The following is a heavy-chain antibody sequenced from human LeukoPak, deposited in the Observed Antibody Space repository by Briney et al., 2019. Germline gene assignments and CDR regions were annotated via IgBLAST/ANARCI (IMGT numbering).Heavy chain of an antibody. CDR3: ASEAAAGTGAFDI. D-gene: IGHD6-13*01. CDR1: GGSISGYY. J-gene: IGHJ3*02. Sequence: SETLSLTCTVSGGSISGYYWSWIRQPPGKGVEWIGYIYYSGSTNYNPSLKSRVIISVDTSKNQFSLKLSSVTAADTAVYYCASEAAAGTGAFDIWGQGTMVTVSS. V-gene: IGHV4-59*01. CDR2: IYYSGST.